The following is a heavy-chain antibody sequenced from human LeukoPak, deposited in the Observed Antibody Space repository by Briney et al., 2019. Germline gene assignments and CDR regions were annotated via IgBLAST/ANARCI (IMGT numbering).Heavy chain of an antibody. D-gene: IGHD1-26*01. CDR3: ATPRGSGSYLAFDY. J-gene: IGHJ4*02. Sequence: SQTLSLTCAISGDSVSSNSAAWNWIRQSPSRGLEWLGRTYYRSKWYNDYAVSVKSRITINPDTSKNQFSLQLNSVTPEDTAVYYRATPRGSGSYLAFDYWGQGTLVTVSS. V-gene: IGHV6-1*01. CDR2: TYYRSKWYN. CDR1: GDSVSSNSAA.